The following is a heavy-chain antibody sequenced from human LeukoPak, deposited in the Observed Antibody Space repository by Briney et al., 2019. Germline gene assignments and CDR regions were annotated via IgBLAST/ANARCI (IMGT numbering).Heavy chain of an antibody. CDR1: SGSINSNY. Sequence: SETLSLTSTVSSGSINSNYWSWIRPPAGKGLEWIGRIYSTGSTNYNPSLNGRVTMSVDTSKKQFSLKLNSVTAADTALYYCAKDGSSWPFFNYWGLGTLITVSS. D-gene: IGHD6-13*01. J-gene: IGHJ4*02. CDR2: IYSTGST. CDR3: AKDGSSWPFFNY. V-gene: IGHV4-4*07.